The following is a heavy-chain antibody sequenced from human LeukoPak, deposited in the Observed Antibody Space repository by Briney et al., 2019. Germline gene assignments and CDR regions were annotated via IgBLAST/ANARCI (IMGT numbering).Heavy chain of an antibody. CDR3: ARPLNYYYYMDV. Sequence: SETLSLTCTVSGDSISSSSYYWGWIRQPPGKGLEWIGSIYYSGSTYYNPSLKSRVTIFVDTSKNQFSLKLSSVTAADTAAYYCARPLNYYYYMDVWGKGTTVTVSS. CDR1: GDSISSSSYY. J-gene: IGHJ6*03. CDR2: IYYSGST. V-gene: IGHV4-39*01.